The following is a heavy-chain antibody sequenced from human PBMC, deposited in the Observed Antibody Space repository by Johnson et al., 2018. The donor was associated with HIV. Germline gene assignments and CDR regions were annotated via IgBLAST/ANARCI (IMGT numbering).Heavy chain of an antibody. V-gene: IGHV3-66*02. D-gene: IGHD3-22*01. Sequence: VQLVESGGGLVQPGGSLRLSCAASGFTVSSNYMSWVRQAPGKGLEWVSVIYSGGSTYYADSVKGRFTISRDNSKNTLYLQMNSLRAEDTAVYYCARVATLTPYYYDSIAYPTLDTFDIWGQGTMVTVSS. CDR2: IYSGGST. CDR1: GFTVSSNY. J-gene: IGHJ3*02. CDR3: ARVATLTPYYYDSIAYPTLDTFDI.